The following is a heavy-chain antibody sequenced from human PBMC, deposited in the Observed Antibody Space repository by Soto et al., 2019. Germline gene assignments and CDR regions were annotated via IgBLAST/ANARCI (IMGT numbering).Heavy chain of an antibody. Sequence: GGSLRLSCAASGFTFSSYAMSWVRQAPGKGLEWVSAISGSGGSTYYADSVKGRFTISRDNSKNTLYLQMNSLRAEDTAVYYCAKVNKQYDSPHPSDFDYWGQGTLVTVSS. D-gene: IGHD3-9*01. CDR2: ISGSGGST. CDR3: AKVNKQYDSPHPSDFDY. V-gene: IGHV3-23*01. CDR1: GFTFSSYA. J-gene: IGHJ4*02.